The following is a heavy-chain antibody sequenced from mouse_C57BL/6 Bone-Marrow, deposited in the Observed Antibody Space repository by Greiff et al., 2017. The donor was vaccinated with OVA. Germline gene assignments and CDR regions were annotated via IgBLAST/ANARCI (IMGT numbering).Heavy chain of an antibody. Sequence: EVKLVESGGGLVKPGGSLKLSCAASGFTFSSYAMSWVRQTPEKRLEWVATISDGGSYTYYPDNVKGRFTISRDNAKNNLYLQMSHLKSEDTAMYYCARESGSLHWYFDVWGTGTTVTVSS. CDR2: ISDGGSYT. V-gene: IGHV5-4*01. CDR3: ARESGSLHWYFDV. J-gene: IGHJ1*03. CDR1: GFTFSSYA. D-gene: IGHD6-2*01.